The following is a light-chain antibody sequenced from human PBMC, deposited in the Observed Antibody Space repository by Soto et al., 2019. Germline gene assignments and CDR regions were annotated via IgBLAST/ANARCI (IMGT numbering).Light chain of an antibody. J-gene: IGLJ1*01. CDR1: SSDVGGYNY. CDR2: EVS. V-gene: IGLV2-8*01. Sequence: QSALTQPPSASGSFGQSVTISCTGTSSDVGGYNYVSWYQQHPGKAPKLMIYEVSERPSGVPDRFSGSKSGNTASLTVSGLLSDDEADYYCSSYSGTNYHYVFGTGTKVTVL. CDR3: SSYSGTNYHYV.